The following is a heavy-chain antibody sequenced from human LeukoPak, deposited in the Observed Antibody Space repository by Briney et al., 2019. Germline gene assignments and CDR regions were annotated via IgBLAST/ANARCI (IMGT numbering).Heavy chain of an antibody. J-gene: IGHJ3*02. Sequence: GGSLRLSCAASGFTFSSYAMTWVRQPPGKGLEWVSTISGRGGSTYNADSVKGRFTISRDNSKNTVYLQMNSLRDEDAAVYYCARDWPSEWEQLPDYDAVDIWGQGTMVTVST. V-gene: IGHV3-23*01. CDR3: ARDWPSEWEQLPDYDAVDI. CDR2: ISGRGGST. D-gene: IGHD1-26*01. CDR1: GFTFSSYA.